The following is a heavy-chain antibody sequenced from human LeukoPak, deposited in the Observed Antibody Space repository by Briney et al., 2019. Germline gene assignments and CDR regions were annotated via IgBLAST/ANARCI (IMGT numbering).Heavy chain of an antibody. D-gene: IGHD3-10*01. CDR2: IYYSGST. CDR3: AKDREGWFGEIQPYRMDV. CDR1: GGSISSGGYY. Sequence: SQTLSLTCTVSGGSISSGGYYWSWIRQHPGKGLEWIGYIYYSGSTYYNPSLKSRVTISVDTSKNQFSLKLSSVTAADTAVYYCAKDREGWFGEIQPYRMDVLGQGTQGNVSS. V-gene: IGHV4-31*03. J-gene: IGHJ6*02.